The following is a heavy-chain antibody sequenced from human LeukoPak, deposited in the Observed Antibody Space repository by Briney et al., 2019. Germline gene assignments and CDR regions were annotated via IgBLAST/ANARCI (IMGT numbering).Heavy chain of an antibody. V-gene: IGHV1-8*01. CDR3: ARDLGKQQLYHYYGMDV. D-gene: IGHD6-13*01. CDR1: GYTFTSYD. J-gene: IGHJ6*02. CDR2: MNPNSGNT. Sequence: ASVKVSCKASGYTFTSYDINWVRQATGQGLEWMGWMNPNSGNTGYAQKFQGRVTMTRNTSISTAYMELSSLRSEDTAVYYCARDLGKQQLYHYYGMDVWGQGTTVTVSS.